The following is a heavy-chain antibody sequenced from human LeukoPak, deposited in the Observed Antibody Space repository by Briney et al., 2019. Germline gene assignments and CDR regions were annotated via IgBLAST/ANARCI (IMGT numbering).Heavy chain of an antibody. Sequence: GGSLRLSCAASGFTFSSYWMNWVRQAPGKGLVWVSRIASDGSSTTYADSVKGRFSISRDNAKNSLYLQMSSLRAEDTALYYCAKDLHYCSSTSCYNEDYYYYYGMNVWGQGTTVTVSS. CDR1: GFTFSSYW. CDR3: AKDLHYCSSTSCYNEDYYYYYGMNV. D-gene: IGHD2-2*02. V-gene: IGHV3-74*01. CDR2: IASDGSST. J-gene: IGHJ6*02.